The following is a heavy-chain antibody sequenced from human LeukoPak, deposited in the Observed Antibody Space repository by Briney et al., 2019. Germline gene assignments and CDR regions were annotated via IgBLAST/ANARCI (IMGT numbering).Heavy chain of an antibody. CDR2: IYYSGST. J-gene: IGHJ4*02. V-gene: IGHV4-59*08. CDR1: GGSISSYY. D-gene: IGHD1-26*01. Sequence: SETLSLTCTVSGGSISSYYWRWIRQPPGKGLEWIGYIYYSGSTNYNPSLKSRVTISVDTSKNQFSLKLSSVTAADTAVYYCARAQYSGSYYYWGQGTLVTVSS. CDR3: ARAQYSGSYYY.